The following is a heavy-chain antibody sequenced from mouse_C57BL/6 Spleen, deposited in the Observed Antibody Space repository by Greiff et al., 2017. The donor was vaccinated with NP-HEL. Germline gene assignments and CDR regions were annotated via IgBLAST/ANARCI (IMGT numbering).Heavy chain of an antibody. Sequence: VQLQQSGAELARPGASVKLSCKASGYTFTRYGISWVKQRTGQGLEWIGEIYPRSGNTYYNEKFKGKATLTADKSSSTAYMELRSLTSEDSAVYFCARAYYSNQGAMDYWGQGTSVTVSS. CDR3: ARAYYSNQGAMDY. V-gene: IGHV1-81*01. D-gene: IGHD2-5*01. J-gene: IGHJ4*01. CDR1: GYTFTRYG. CDR2: IYPRSGNT.